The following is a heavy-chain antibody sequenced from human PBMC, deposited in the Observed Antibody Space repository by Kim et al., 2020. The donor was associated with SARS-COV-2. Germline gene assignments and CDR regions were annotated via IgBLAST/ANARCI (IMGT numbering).Heavy chain of an antibody. D-gene: IGHD2-8*01. V-gene: IGHV3-74*01. CDR1: GFTFAAYW. Sequence: GGSLRLSCSASGFTFAAYWMHWVRQAPGKGLVWVSRINGDGSSTGYADSVKGRFTVARDSAKNTVSLEMNGLRTDDTAVYYCARGSSTRMDVWGQGTTVTVSS. CDR2: INGDGSST. J-gene: IGHJ6*02. CDR3: ARGSSTRMDV.